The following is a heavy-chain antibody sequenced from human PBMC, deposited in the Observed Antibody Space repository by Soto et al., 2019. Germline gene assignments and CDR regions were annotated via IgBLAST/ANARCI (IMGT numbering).Heavy chain of an antibody. Sequence: SGPTLVNPTQTLTLTCAFSGFSLSATGMCVSWIRQPPGKALEWLALIDWGDDKYYSTSLKTRLTISKDASKNQVVLTMTNMDPVDTATYYCARSSDIMSVAPFDSWGQGTLVTVSS. CDR3: ARSSDIMSVAPFDS. D-gene: IGHD5-12*01. V-gene: IGHV2-70*01. J-gene: IGHJ4*02. CDR1: GFSLSATGMC. CDR2: IDWGDDK.